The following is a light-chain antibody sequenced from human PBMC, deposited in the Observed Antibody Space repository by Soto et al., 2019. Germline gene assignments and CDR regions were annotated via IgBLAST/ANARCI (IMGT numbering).Light chain of an antibody. CDR2: GAS. CDR1: QSISSY. CDR3: QQYDNWPPWT. V-gene: IGKV3-15*01. Sequence: EIVMTQSPATLYVSPGERATLSCRASQSISSYLAWYQQKPGQAPRLLIYGASTRATGIPAKFSGSGSGTEFTLTINSLQSEDFALYYCQQYDNWPPWTFGQGTKVEIK. J-gene: IGKJ1*01.